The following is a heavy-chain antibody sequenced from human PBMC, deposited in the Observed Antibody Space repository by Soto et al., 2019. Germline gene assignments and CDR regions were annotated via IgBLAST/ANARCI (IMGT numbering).Heavy chain of an antibody. CDR1: GFTFSSYA. J-gene: IGHJ5*02. D-gene: IGHD6-13*01. Sequence: PGGSLRLSCAASGFTFSSYAMSLVRQAPGKGLEWVSSISGSGGSTYYADSVKGRFTISRDNSKNTLYLQMNSLRAEDTAVYYCAKDRVAAAGRSWFDPWGQGTPVTVSS. CDR2: ISGSGGST. CDR3: AKDRVAAAGRSWFDP. V-gene: IGHV3-23*01.